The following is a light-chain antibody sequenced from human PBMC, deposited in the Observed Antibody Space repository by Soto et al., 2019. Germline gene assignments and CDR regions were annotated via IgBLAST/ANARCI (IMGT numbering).Light chain of an antibody. CDR1: QSISSW. CDR2: KAS. Sequence: DIQMTQSPSTLSASVGDRVTITCRASQSISSWLAWYQQKPGKAPKLLIYKASSLESGVPSRFSGSGSGTKFTLTISSLQPDDFATYDCQQYNIYPWTFGQGTKVEIK. J-gene: IGKJ1*01. V-gene: IGKV1-5*03. CDR3: QQYNIYPWT.